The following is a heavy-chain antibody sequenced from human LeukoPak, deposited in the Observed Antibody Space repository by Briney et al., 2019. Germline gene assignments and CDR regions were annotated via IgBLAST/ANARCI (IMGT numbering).Heavy chain of an antibody. D-gene: IGHD7-27*01. Sequence: PSQTLSLTCAVSGGSISRGGYSWNWIRQPPGKGLEWIGYIYYSGSTYYNPSLKSRDTISVDPSKNQFSLKLSSVTAADTAVYYCARASTGDRPRRYFNSWGQGTLVTVSS. CDR2: IYYSGST. V-gene: IGHV4-30-2*05. CDR1: GGSISRGGYS. J-gene: IGHJ4*02. CDR3: ARASTGDRPRRYFNS.